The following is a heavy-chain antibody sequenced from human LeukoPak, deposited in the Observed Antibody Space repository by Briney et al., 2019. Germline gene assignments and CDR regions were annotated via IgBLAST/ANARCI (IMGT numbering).Heavy chain of an antibody. V-gene: IGHV4-38-2*01. D-gene: IGHD2-8*01. J-gene: IGHJ3*02. Sequence: SETLSLTCAVSGYSISSGYYWGWIRQPPGKGLGWSGSIYHSGTTYYNPSLKSRLIISIDTSKNQFSLRLSSVTAADTAVYDCARVDIILMVYAMGAFDIWGQGTMVTVSS. CDR3: ARVDIILMVYAMGAFDI. CDR2: IYHSGTT. CDR1: GYSISSGYY.